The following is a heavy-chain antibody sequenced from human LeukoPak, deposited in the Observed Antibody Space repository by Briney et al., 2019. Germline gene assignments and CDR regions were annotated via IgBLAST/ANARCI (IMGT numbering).Heavy chain of an antibody. J-gene: IGHJ4*02. D-gene: IGHD1-26*01. V-gene: IGHV3-48*03. CDR1: GFTFSSYE. CDR2: ISSSGSTI. CDR3: AKRGAEVGATVAPGDY. Sequence: GGSLRLSCAASGFTFSSYEMNWVRQAPGKGLEWVSYISSSGSTIYYADSVTGRFTISRDNSKNTLYLQMNSLRAEDTAAYYCAKRGAEVGATVAPGDYWGQGTLVTVSS.